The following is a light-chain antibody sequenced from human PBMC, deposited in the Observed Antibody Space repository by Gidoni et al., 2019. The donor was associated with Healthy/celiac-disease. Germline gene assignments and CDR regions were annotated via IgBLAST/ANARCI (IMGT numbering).Light chain of an antibody. CDR2: EVS. Sequence: PGQSVTISCTGTSSDVGGYNYVSGYQQHPGKAPKLMIYEVSKRPSGVPDRFSGSKSGNTASLTVSGLQAEDEADYYCSSYAGSNNLVFGGGTKLTVL. V-gene: IGLV2-8*01. CDR1: SSDVGGYNY. J-gene: IGLJ2*01. CDR3: SSYAGSNNLV.